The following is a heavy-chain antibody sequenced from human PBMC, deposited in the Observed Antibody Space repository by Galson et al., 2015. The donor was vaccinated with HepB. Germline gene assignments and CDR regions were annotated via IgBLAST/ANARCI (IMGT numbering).Heavy chain of an antibody. CDR3: ARDRSARHSGYDWGYYYYYGMDV. V-gene: IGHV3-74*01. CDR2: INSAGSST. Sequence: SLRLSCAASGFTFSSHWMHWVRQAPGKGLVWVSRINSAGSSTNYADSVKGRFTISRDNAKNTLYLQMNSLRAGDTAVYYCARDRSARHSGYDWGYYYYYGMDVWGQGTTVTVSS. D-gene: IGHD5-12*01. CDR1: GFTFSSHW. J-gene: IGHJ6*02.